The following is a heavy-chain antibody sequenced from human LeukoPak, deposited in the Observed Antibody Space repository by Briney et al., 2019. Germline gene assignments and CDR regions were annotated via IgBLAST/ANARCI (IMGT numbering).Heavy chain of an antibody. Sequence: SETLSLTCAVYGGSFSGYYWSWIRQPPGKGLEWIGEINHSGSTDYNPSLKSRVTISVDTSKNQFSLKLSSVTAADTAVYYCARRVRGPVGERFHLDYWGQGTLVTVSS. CDR1: GGSFSGYY. CDR3: ARRVRGPVGERFHLDY. D-gene: IGHD1-1*01. J-gene: IGHJ4*02. CDR2: INHSGST. V-gene: IGHV4-34*01.